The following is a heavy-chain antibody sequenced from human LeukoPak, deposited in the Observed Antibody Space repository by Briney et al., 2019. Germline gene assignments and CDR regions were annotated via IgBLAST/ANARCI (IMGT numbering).Heavy chain of an antibody. CDR3: AKDLASSTSPLGHNYYYMDV. Sequence: PGRSLRLSCAASGFTFSDYGMHWVRQAPGKGLEWVAFIRYDGSNKYYADSVKGRFTISRDNSKNTLYLQMNSLRAEDTAVYYCAKDLASSTSPLGHNYYYMDVWGKGTTVTVSS. V-gene: IGHV3-30*02. CDR2: IRYDGSNK. J-gene: IGHJ6*03. CDR1: GFTFSDYG. D-gene: IGHD2-2*01.